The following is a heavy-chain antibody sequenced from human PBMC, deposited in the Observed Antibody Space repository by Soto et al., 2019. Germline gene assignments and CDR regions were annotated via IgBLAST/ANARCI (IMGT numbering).Heavy chain of an antibody. Sequence: ASVKVSCKASGYTFTSYGISWVRQAPGQGLEGMGWISAYNGNTNYAQKLQGRVTMTTDTSTSTAYMELRSLRSDDTAVYYCARDPGYYDILTGYYTRGNWFDPWGQGTLVTVSS. CDR3: ARDPGYYDILTGYYTRGNWFDP. CDR2: ISAYNGNT. CDR1: GYTFTSYG. V-gene: IGHV1-18*04. J-gene: IGHJ5*02. D-gene: IGHD3-9*01.